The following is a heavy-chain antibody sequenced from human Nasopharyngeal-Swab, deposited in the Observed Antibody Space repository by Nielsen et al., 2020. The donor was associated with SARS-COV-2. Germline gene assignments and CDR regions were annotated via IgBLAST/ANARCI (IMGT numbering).Heavy chain of an antibody. J-gene: IGHJ4*02. CDR3: AKARRTDTYGFESFDY. Sequence: GGSLRLSCAASGFAFDDYPMHWVRQAPGKGLEWVSGITWNSGNKGYAESVQGRFTISRDNARNSLYLQMNSLRAEDTALYYCAKARRTDTYGFESFDYWGQGTLVTVSS. CDR2: ITWNSGNK. D-gene: IGHD5-18*01. V-gene: IGHV3-9*01. CDR1: GFAFDDYP.